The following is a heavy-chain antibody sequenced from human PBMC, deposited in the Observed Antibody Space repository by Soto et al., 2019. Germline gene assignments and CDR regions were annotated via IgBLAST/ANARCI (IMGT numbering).Heavy chain of an antibody. CDR2: ISDSGDIT. D-gene: IGHD6-19*01. CDR1: EFAFSDYA. CDR3: AKDLSSGRDGARYFDS. Sequence: EVQLLESGGGLVRPGGSLRLSCAASEFAFSDYAMSWVRQAPGKGLEWVSGISDSGDITYYADSVKGRFTISRDNSRNTVNLQMNSLGDEDTAVYYCAKDLSSGRDGARYFDSWGQGILVTVSS. V-gene: IGHV3-23*01. J-gene: IGHJ4*02.